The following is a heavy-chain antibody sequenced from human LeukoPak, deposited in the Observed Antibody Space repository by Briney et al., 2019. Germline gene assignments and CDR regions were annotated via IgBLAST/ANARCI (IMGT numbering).Heavy chain of an antibody. CDR1: GFTFNEYG. CDR2: VRGRVYGGTT. J-gene: IGHJ6*03. CDR3: ARVCTARSCSHIQYYYYMDV. Sequence: GGSLRLSCTASGFTFNEYGLNWVRQTPGKGLEWVAFVRGRVYGGTTEYAESVKGRFTVSKDDSTNIAYLQMDNVRTDDAAVYYCARVCTARSCSHIQYYYYMDVWGEGTTVAVS. V-gene: IGHV3-49*04. D-gene: IGHD2-2*01.